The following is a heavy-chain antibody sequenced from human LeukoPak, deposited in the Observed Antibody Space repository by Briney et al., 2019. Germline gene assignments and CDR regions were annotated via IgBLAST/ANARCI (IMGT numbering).Heavy chain of an antibody. CDR1: GGSISSYY. V-gene: IGHV4-59*01. Sequence: SETLSLTCTVSGGSISSYYWSWIRQPPGKGLEWIGYTYYSGSTNYNPSLKSRVTISVDTSKNQFSLKLSSVTAADTAVYYCARGSYGELGYWGQGTLVTVSS. D-gene: IGHD4-17*01. J-gene: IGHJ4*02. CDR2: TYYSGST. CDR3: ARGSYGELGY.